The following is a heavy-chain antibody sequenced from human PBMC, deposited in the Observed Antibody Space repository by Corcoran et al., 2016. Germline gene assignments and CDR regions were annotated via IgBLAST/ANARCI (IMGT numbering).Heavy chain of an antibody. J-gene: IGHJ3*01. CDR3: ARDGSVGGSGNYLNL. V-gene: IGHV1-46*01. Sequence: QVQLVQSGAEVKKPGASVKVSCKASGYSFSRYYLHWVRQAPAQGLAWMGLINPTSGTTTYAQNFQGSVAMTRDTSTSTVYMELSSLRSEDTAVYYCARDGSVGGSGNYLNLWGQGTMVTVSS. D-gene: IGHD3-10*01. CDR2: INPTSGTT. CDR1: GYSFSRYY.